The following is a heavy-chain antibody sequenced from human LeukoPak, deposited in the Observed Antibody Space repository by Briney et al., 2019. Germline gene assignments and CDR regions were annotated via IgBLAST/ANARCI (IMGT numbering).Heavy chain of an antibody. CDR3: ATLCSSTGCLDY. CDR2: INHSGST. D-gene: IGHD2-2*01. V-gene: IGHV4-34*01. J-gene: IGHJ4*02. Sequence: SETLSLTCAVYGGSFSGYYWSWIRQPPGKGLEWIGEINHSGSTNYNPSLKSRVTISVDTSKNQFSLKLSSVTAADTAVYYCATLCSSTGCLDYWGQGTLVTVSS. CDR1: GGSFSGYY.